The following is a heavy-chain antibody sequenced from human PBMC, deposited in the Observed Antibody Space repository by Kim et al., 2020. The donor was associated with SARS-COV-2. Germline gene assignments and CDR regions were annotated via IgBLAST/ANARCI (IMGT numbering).Heavy chain of an antibody. V-gene: IGHV4-39*07. CDR1: GGSISSSSYY. J-gene: IGHJ4*02. CDR2: IYYSGST. CDR3: ARGSLVSSWSLDY. Sequence: SETLALTCTVSGGSISSSSYYWGWIRQPPGKGLEWIGSIYYSGSTYYNPSLKSRVTISVDTSKNQFSLKLSPVTAADTAVYYCARGSLVSSWSLDYWGQGTLVTVSS. D-gene: IGHD6-13*01.